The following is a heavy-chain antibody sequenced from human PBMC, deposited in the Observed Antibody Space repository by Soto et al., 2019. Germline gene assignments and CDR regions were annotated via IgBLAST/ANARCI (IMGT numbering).Heavy chain of an antibody. V-gene: IGHV1-2*06. Sequence: RASVKVSCKASGYTFTGYYMHWVRQAPGQGLEWMGRINPNSGGTNYAQKFQGRVTMTRDTSISTAYMELSRLRSDDTAVYYCARDLYSSGWYSGDYWGQGTLVTVSS. CDR1: GYTFTGYY. CDR2: INPNSGGT. J-gene: IGHJ4*02. CDR3: ARDLYSSGWYSGDY. D-gene: IGHD6-19*01.